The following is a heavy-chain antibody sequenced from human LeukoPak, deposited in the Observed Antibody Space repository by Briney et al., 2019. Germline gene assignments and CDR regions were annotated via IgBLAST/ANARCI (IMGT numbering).Heavy chain of an antibody. V-gene: IGHV4-59*01. Sequence: SETLSLTCTVSGGSISSYYWSWIRQPPGKGLEWIAYIYYSGSTNYNAPLKSRVTKPVETPQNQFSLKLSSLTAADTAVYYCARAQRHTRRYYYYYCYIDVWGKGTTVTVSS. D-gene: IGHD5-18*01. J-gene: IGHJ6*03. CDR2: IYYSGST. CDR1: GGSISSYY. CDR3: ARAQRHTRRYYYYYCYIDV.